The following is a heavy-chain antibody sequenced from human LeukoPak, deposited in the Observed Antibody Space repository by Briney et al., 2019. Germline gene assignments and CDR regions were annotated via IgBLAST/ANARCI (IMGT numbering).Heavy chain of an antibody. CDR1: GFTFSSYA. V-gene: IGHV3-23*01. J-gene: IGHJ4*02. CDR2: ISGSGGST. D-gene: IGHD6-19*01. CDR3: ANSGYSSGWYEYYFDY. Sequence: GGSLRLSCAASGFTFSSYAMSWVRQAPGKGMERVSAISGSGGSTYYADSVKGRFTISRDNSKNTLYLQMNSLRAEDTAVYYCANSGYSSGWYEYYFDYWGQGTLVTVSS.